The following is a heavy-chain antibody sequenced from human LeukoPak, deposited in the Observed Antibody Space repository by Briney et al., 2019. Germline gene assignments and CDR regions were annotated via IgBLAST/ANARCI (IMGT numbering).Heavy chain of an antibody. D-gene: IGHD3-3*01. J-gene: IGHJ4*02. CDR3: ASSITIFGVVTVDDFDY. V-gene: IGHV1-2*02. CDR1: GYTFTGYY. CDR2: INPNSGGT. Sequence: ASVKVSCKASGYTFTGYYMHWVRQAPGQGLEWMGWINPNSGGTNYAQKFQGRVTMTRDTSISTAYMELSRLRSDDTAVYYCASSITIFGVVTVDDFDYWGQGTLVTVSS.